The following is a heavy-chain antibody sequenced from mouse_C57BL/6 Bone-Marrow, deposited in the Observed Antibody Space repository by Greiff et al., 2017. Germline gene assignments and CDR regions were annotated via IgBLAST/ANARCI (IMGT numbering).Heavy chain of an antibody. J-gene: IGHJ3*01. V-gene: IGHV1-53*01. CDR3: ASENEGYYVTFLFAY. CDR2: INPSNGGT. CDR1: GYTFTSYW. Sequence: QVQLQQPGTELVKPGASVKLSCKASGYTFTSYWMHWVKQRPGQGLEWIGNINPSNGGTNYNEKFKSKATLTVDKSSSTAYMRLSSLTSEDSAVYYGASENEGYYVTFLFAYWGQGTLVTVSA. D-gene: IGHD2-3*01.